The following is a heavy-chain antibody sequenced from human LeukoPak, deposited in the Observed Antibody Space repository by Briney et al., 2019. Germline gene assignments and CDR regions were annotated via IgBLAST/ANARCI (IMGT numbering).Heavy chain of an antibody. CDR2: IGGYDGNT. D-gene: IGHD6-19*01. CDR1: GYTFTSYV. CDR3: ARGAQWLVP. J-gene: IGHJ5*02. V-gene: IGHV1-18*01. Sequence: WASVKVSCKASGYTFTSYVISWVRQAPGQGLEWMGWIGGYDGNTKYAQKFQGRVTMTTDTFTSTAYMELRNLTSDDTAVFYCARGAQWLVPWGQGTLVTVSS.